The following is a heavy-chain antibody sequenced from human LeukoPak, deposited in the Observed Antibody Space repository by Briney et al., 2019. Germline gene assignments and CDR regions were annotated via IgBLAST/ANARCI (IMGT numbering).Heavy chain of an antibody. D-gene: IGHD2-15*01. J-gene: IGHJ4*02. CDR3: AKDLGYCSGGSCYKSDYFDY. CDR1: GFTFSSYA. CDR2: ISSSCGST. V-gene: IGHV3-23*01. Sequence: GGSLRLSCAASGFTFSSYAMSWVRQAPGKGLEWVSAISSSCGSTYYADSVKGRFTISRDNSKNTLYLQMNSLRAEDTAVYYCAKDLGYCSGGSCYKSDYFDYWGQGTLVTVSS.